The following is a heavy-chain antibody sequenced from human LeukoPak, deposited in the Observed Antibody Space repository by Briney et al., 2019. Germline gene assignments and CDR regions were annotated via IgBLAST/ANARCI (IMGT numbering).Heavy chain of an antibody. V-gene: IGHV4-59*01. CDR2: IYYSGST. Sequence: PSETLSLTCTVSGGSINSYYWSWIRQPPGKGLEWIGYIYYSGSTYSNPSLKSRVTISVGTSKNQFSLKLSSVTAADTAVYYCARPSRSISTAGAFDIWGQGTMVTVSS. J-gene: IGHJ3*02. D-gene: IGHD3-10*01. CDR3: ARPSRSISTAGAFDI. CDR1: GGSINSYY.